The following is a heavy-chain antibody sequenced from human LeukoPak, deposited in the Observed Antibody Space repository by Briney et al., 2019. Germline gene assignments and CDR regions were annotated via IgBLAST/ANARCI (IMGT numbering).Heavy chain of an antibody. D-gene: IGHD2-15*01. V-gene: IGHV4-34*01. CDR3: ARRPSKKDIVVVVAATGFDY. J-gene: IGHJ4*02. Sequence: SETLSLTCAVYGGSFSGYYWSWIRQPPGKGLEWIGEINRSGSTNYNPSLKSRVTISVDTSKNQFSLKLSSVTAADTAVYYCARRPSKKDIVVVVAATGFDYWGQGTLVTVSS. CDR1: GGSFSGYY. CDR2: INRSGST.